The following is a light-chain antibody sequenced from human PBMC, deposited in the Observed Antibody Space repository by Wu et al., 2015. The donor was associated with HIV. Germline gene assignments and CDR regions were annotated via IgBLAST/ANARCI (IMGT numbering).Light chain of an antibody. CDR2: AAS. CDR3: QQYDTFPLT. J-gene: IGKJ4*01. CDR1: QNIRSS. Sequence: AIQITQSPSFLSASTGDTANITCQTSQNIRSSLAWYRQKSGKVPELLIYAASNLHRGVPSRFSGSGSGTTFTLTINCLHSEDLATFYXQQYDTFPLTFGGDQGGHQT. V-gene: IGKV1D-8*02.